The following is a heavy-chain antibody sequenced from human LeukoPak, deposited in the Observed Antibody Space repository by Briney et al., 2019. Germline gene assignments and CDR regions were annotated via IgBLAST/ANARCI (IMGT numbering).Heavy chain of an antibody. CDR3: ARQRSGQWLVKGGLDY. V-gene: IGHV5-51*01. CDR2: IYPGDSDT. Sequence: GESLKISCKGSGYSFTSYWIGWGRQMPGKGLEWMGIIYPGDSDTRYSPSFQGQVTISGDKSISTAYLQWSSLKASDTAMYYCARQRSGQWLVKGGLDYWGQGPLVTVSS. CDR1: GYSFTSYW. D-gene: IGHD6-19*01. J-gene: IGHJ4*02.